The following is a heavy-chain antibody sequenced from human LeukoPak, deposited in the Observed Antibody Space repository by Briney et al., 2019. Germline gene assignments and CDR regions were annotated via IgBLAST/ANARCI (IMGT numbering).Heavy chain of an antibody. CDR2: IYTSGNT. Sequence: GGSLRLSCAASGFTVSSNYMTWVRQAPGKGLEWVSVIYTSGNTYHADSVKGRFTLSRDNSKNTLYLQMSSLRVEDTAVYYCAKTGGIGITVAHWGQGTLVTVSS. CDR1: GFTVSSNY. J-gene: IGHJ4*02. V-gene: IGHV3-66*01. D-gene: IGHD6-19*01. CDR3: AKTGGIGITVAH.